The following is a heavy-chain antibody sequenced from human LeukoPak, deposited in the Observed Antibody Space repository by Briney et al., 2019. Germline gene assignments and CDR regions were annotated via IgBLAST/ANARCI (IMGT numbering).Heavy chain of an antibody. CDR1: GFTFSSYA. CDR3: ASGKYRYGDNWFDP. J-gene: IGHJ5*02. CDR2: ISYDGSNK. D-gene: IGHD5-18*01. V-gene: IGHV3-30*04. Sequence: PGGSLRLSCAASGFTFSSYAMHGVRQAPGKGVERGAVISYDGSNKYYADSVKGGFTIPRDNAKNRLYVERNRLRAEDTAVYFCASGKYRYGDNWFDPWGQGTLLTVSS.